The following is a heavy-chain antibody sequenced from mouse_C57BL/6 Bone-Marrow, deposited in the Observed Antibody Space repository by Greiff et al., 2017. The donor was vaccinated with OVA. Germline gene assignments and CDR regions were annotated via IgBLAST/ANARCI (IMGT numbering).Heavy chain of an antibody. CDR2: IYPSDSET. Sequence: VQLQQPGAELVRPGSSVKLSCKASGYTFTSYWMDWVKQRPGQGLEWIGNIYPSDSETHYNQKFKDKATLTVDKSSSTAYMQLSSLTSDDSAVYYCARRMGYDYGEYYFDYWGQGTTLTVSS. D-gene: IGHD2-4*01. CDR3: ARRMGYDYGEYYFDY. V-gene: IGHV1-61*01. J-gene: IGHJ2*01. CDR1: GYTFTSYW.